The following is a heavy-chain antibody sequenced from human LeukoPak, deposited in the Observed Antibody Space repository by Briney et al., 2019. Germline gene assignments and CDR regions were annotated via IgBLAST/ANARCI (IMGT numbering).Heavy chain of an antibody. D-gene: IGHD3-9*01. CDR2: ISYDGSNK. CDR1: GFTFSSYA. V-gene: IGHV3-30-3*01. Sequence: ERSLRLSCVASGFTFSSYAMHWVRQAPGKGLEWVAVISYDGSNKYYADSVKGRFTISRDNSKNTLYLQMNSLRGEDTAVYYCVRDSDYDILTGLEYFDYWGQGTLVTVSS. CDR3: VRDSDYDILTGLEYFDY. J-gene: IGHJ4*02.